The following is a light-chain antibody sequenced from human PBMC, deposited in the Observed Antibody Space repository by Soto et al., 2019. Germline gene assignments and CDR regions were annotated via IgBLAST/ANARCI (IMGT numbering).Light chain of an antibody. CDR2: DAS. Sequence: EFVLTQSPGTLSLSPGERATLSCRASQTVRNNYLAWYQQKPGQAPRLLIYDASSRATGIPDRFSGGGSGTDFTLTISILEPEDCAVYYCQQLSSYPLTFRGGTKVEIK. J-gene: IGKJ4*01. CDR3: QQLSSYPLT. CDR1: QTVRNNY. V-gene: IGKV3-20*01.